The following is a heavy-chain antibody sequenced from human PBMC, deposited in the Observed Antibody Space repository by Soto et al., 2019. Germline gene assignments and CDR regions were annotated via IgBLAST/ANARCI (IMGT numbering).Heavy chain of an antibody. D-gene: IGHD3-3*01. J-gene: IGHJ6*02. V-gene: IGHV4-39*01. Sequence: SETLSLTCIVSGGSISSSSYYWGWIRQPPGKGLEWIGSIYYSGSTYYNPSLKSRVTISVDTSKNQFSLKLSSVTAADTAVYYCARHATREDYDFWSGYYRDYYYYGMDVWGQGTTVT. CDR1: GGSISSSSYY. CDR2: IYYSGST. CDR3: ARHATREDYDFWSGYYRDYYYYGMDV.